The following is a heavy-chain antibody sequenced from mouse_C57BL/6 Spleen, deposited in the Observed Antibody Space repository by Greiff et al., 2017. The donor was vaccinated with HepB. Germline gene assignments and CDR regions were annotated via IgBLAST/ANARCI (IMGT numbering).Heavy chain of an antibody. J-gene: IGHJ3*01. D-gene: IGHD1-1*01. CDR1: GYSITSGYY. CDR2: ISYDGSN. Sequence: EVKVEESGPGLVKPSQSLSLTCSVTGYSITSGYYWNWIRQFPGNKLEWMGYISYDGSNNYNPSLKNRISITRDTSKNQFFLKLNSVTTEDTATYYCAKGDYAWAYWGQGTLVTVSA. CDR3: AKGDYAWAY. V-gene: IGHV3-6*01.